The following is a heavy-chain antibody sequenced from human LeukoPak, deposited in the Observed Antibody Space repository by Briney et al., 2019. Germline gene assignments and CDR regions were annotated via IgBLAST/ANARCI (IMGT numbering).Heavy chain of an antibody. CDR1: GFTFSSYA. J-gene: IGHJ4*02. D-gene: IGHD6-19*01. V-gene: IGHV3-30-3*01. Sequence: GGSLRLSCAASGFTFSSYAMHWVRQAPGKGLEWVAVISYDGSNRYYADSVKGRFTISRDNSKNTLYLQMNSLRAEDTAVYYCARDAAVADHGYFDYWGQGTLVTVSS. CDR3: ARDAAVADHGYFDY. CDR2: ISYDGSNR.